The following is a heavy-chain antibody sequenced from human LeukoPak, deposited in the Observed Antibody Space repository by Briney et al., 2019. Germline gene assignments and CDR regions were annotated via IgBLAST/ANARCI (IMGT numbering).Heavy chain of an antibody. CDR2: IYYSGTT. Sequence: SETLSLTCTVSGGTIRSSTYYWGWIRQPPGKGLEWIGSIYYSGTTYYSPSLKSRVTTSVDTSKNQFSLKLSSVTAADTAVYYCATTYYHFWSFDPWGQGTLVTVSS. V-gene: IGHV4-39*01. CDR3: ATTYYHFWSFDP. CDR1: GGTIRSSTYY. D-gene: IGHD3-3*01. J-gene: IGHJ5*02.